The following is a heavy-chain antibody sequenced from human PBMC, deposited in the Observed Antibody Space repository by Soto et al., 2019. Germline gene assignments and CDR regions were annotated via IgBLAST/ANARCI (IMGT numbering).Heavy chain of an antibody. D-gene: IGHD2-15*01. J-gene: IGHJ5*02. CDR2: IIPILSRA. Sequence: HVQLVQSGAEVKKPGSSVKGSCKASGGTFSSYTIRWVRLAPGQGLEWMGRIIPILSRANYAQKFQGRVTITADKSTSTAYMELSSLRSEDTAVYYCARVGYCSGGSCYSGENWFDPWGQGTLVTVSS. CDR1: GGTFSSYT. CDR3: ARVGYCSGGSCYSGENWFDP. V-gene: IGHV1-69*08.